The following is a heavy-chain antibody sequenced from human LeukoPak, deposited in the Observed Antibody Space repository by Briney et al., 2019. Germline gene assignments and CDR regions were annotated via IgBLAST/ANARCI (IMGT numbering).Heavy chain of an antibody. Sequence: GGSLRLSCAASGFTFSSYAMSWVRQAPGKGLEWVSDISGSGGSTYYADSVKGRFTISRDNSKNTLYLQMNSLRAEDTAVYYCAKDPGALRFLEWYFDYWGQGTLVTVSS. D-gene: IGHD3-3*01. J-gene: IGHJ4*02. CDR1: GFTFSSYA. V-gene: IGHV3-23*01. CDR2: ISGSGGST. CDR3: AKDPGALRFLEWYFDY.